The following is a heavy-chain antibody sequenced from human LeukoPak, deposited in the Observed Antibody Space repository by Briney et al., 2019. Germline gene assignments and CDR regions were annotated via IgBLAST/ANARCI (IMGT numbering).Heavy chain of an antibody. Sequence: ASVKVSCKASGYTFTSYGISWVRQAPGQGLERMGWISAYNGNTNYAQKLQGRVTMTTDTSTSTAYMELRSLRSDDTAVYYCARDPETYYYDSSGRNAFDIWGQGTMVTVSS. V-gene: IGHV1-18*01. J-gene: IGHJ3*02. CDR3: ARDPETYYYDSSGRNAFDI. D-gene: IGHD3-22*01. CDR1: GYTFTSYG. CDR2: ISAYNGNT.